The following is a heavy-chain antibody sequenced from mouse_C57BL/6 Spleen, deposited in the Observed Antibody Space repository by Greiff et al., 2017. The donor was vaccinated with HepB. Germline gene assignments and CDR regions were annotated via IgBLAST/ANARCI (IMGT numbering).Heavy chain of an antibody. J-gene: IGHJ3*01. CDR1: GFTFSDYG. Sequence: EVQRVESGGGLVKPGGSLKLSCAASGFTFSDYGMHWVRQAPEKGLEWVAYISSGSSTIYYADTVKGRFTISRDNAKNTLFLQMTSLRSEDTAMYYCARDEDYDGRAGFAYWGQGTLVTVSA. CDR2: ISSGSSTI. V-gene: IGHV5-17*01. CDR3: ARDEDYDGRAGFAY. D-gene: IGHD2-4*01.